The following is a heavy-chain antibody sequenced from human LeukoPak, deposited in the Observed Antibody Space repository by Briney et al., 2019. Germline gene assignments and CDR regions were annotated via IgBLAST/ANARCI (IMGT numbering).Heavy chain of an antibody. CDR1: GGTFSSYA. D-gene: IGHD6-19*01. CDR3: ASPGIAVAGPFDY. Sequence: SVKVSCKASGGTFSSYAISWVRQAPGQGLEWMRGIIPIFGTANYAQKFQGRVTITADESTSTAYMELSSLRSEDTAVYYCASPGIAVAGPFDYWGQGTLVTVSS. J-gene: IGHJ4*02. CDR2: IIPIFGTA. V-gene: IGHV1-69*13.